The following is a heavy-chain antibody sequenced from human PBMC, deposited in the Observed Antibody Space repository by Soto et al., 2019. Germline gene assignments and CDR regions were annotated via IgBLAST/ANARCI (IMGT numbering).Heavy chain of an antibody. CDR1: GGSISSGGYS. V-gene: IGHV4-30-2*01. CDR3: ARQPILRYFDWYIDY. Sequence: SETLSLTCAVSGGSISSGGYSWSWIRQPPGKGLEWIGYIYHSGSTYYNPSLKSRVTISVDRSKNQFSLKLSSVTAADTAVYYFARQPILRYFDWYIDYWGQGTLVTVSS. J-gene: IGHJ4*02. D-gene: IGHD3-9*01. CDR2: IYHSGST.